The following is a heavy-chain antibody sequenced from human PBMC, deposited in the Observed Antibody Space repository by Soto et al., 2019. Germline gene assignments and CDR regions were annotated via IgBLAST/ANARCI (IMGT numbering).Heavy chain of an antibody. CDR1: GFTFSSYG. J-gene: IGHJ4*02. D-gene: IGHD6-19*01. CDR3: AKDKSVAVAGIFSY. V-gene: IGHV3-30*18. Sequence: GGSLRLSCAASGFTFSSYGMHWVRQAPGKGLEWVAVISYDGSNKYYADSVKGRFTISRDNSKNTLYLQMNSLRAEDTAVYYCAKDKSVAVAGIFSYWGQGTLVTVSS. CDR2: ISYDGSNK.